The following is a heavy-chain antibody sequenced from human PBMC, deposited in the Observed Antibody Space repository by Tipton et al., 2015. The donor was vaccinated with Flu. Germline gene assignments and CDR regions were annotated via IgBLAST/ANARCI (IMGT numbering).Heavy chain of an antibody. Sequence: GLVKPSETLSLTCTVSGGSISSYYWSWIRQPPGKGLEWIGYIYYSGSTNYNPSLKSRVTISVDTSKNQFSLKLSSVTAADTAVYYCARDRRDGYNLDFAGMDVWGQGTTVTVSS. CDR3: ARDRRDGYNLDFAGMDV. D-gene: IGHD5-24*01. CDR1: GGSISSYY. J-gene: IGHJ6*02. V-gene: IGHV4-59*01. CDR2: IYYSGST.